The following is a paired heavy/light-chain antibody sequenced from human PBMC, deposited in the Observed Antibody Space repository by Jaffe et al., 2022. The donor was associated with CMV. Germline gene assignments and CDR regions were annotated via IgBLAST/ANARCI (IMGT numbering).Light chain of an antibody. V-gene: IGKV2-28*01. CDR1: QSLLHSNGYNY. Sequence: DIVMTQSPLSLPVTPGEPASISCRSSQSLLHSNGYNYLDWYLQKPGKSPQLLIYLGSNRASGVPDRFSGSGSGTDFTLKISRVEAEDVGVYYCMQALQTPRLTFGGGTKVEIK. J-gene: IGKJ4*01. CDR2: LGS. CDR3: MQALQTPRLT.
Heavy chain of an antibody. D-gene: IGHD5-12*01. CDR1: GYTLTELS. J-gene: IGHJ6*02. CDR3: ATGFPVRFTRDGYNNTPRQGMDV. CDR2: FDPEDGET. V-gene: IGHV1-24*01. Sequence: QVQLVQSGAEVKKPGASVKVSCKVSGYTLTELSMHWVRQAPGKGLEWMGGFDPEDGETIYAQKFQGRVTMTEDTSTDTAYMELSSLRSEDTAVYYCATGFPVRFTRDGYNNTPRQGMDVWGQGTTVTVSS.